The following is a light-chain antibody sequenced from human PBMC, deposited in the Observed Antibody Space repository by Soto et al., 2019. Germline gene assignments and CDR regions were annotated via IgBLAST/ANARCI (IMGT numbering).Light chain of an antibody. CDR1: FSDIAVFNY. Sequence: QSVLAQPASVSGSPGQSITISCTGSFSDIAVFNYVSWYQQYPGRAPKLLIYQVTSRASGVSHRFSGSKSGNTASPTISGLQPEDEAEYYCTSYSSTNFYVFGTGTKVTVL. J-gene: IGLJ1*01. CDR3: TSYSSTNFYV. CDR2: QVT. V-gene: IGLV2-14*01.